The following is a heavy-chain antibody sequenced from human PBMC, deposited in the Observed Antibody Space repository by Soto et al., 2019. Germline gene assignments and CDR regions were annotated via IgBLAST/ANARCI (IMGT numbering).Heavy chain of an antibody. J-gene: IGHJ4*02. CDR3: ASYGRGPDFYLDS. CDR2: ISKNGDET. D-gene: IGHD1-26*01. Sequence: EVQLLESGGALVQPGGSLRLSCAASGFSFSTYAMSWVRQAPGKGLEWVSVISKNGDETYYADSVTGRFTISRDSSNNQLHLRMSSLRVEDTAVYYCASYGRGPDFYLDSWGQGTPVTVSS. CDR1: GFSFSTYA. V-gene: IGHV3-23*01.